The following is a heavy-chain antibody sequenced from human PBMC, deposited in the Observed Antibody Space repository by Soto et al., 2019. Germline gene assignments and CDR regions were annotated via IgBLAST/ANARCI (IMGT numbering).Heavy chain of an antibody. J-gene: IGHJ5*02. CDR1: GGTFSSYA. D-gene: IGHD3-3*01. CDR3: ARGSIFGVVITPGWFDP. V-gene: IGHV1-69*13. Sequence: GASVKVSCKASGGTFSSYAISWVRQAPGQGLEWMGGIIPIFGTANYAQKFQGRVTITADESTSTAYMELSSLRSEDTAVYYCARGSIFGVVITPGWFDPWGRGTLVTVSS. CDR2: IIPIFGTA.